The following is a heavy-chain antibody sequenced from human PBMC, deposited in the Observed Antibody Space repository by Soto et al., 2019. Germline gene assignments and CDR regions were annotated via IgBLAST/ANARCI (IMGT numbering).Heavy chain of an antibody. CDR3: ARQRTSVVTQAYFDV. D-gene: IGHD2-21*02. Sequence: SETLSLTCTVTGDSISSRSYYWGWIRQPPGKGLEWIGSIYYSGSTYNNPSLRSRVSMSIDTSKDQFSLKLKSVTAADTALYFCARQRTSVVTQAYFDVWGTGSLVTSPQ. CDR1: GDSISSRSYY. V-gene: IGHV4-39*01. CDR2: IYYSGST. J-gene: IGHJ4*02.